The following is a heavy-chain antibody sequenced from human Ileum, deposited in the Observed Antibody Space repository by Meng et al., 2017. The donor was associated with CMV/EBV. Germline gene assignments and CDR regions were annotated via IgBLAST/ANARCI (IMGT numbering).Heavy chain of an antibody. CDR3: ARGVMVEKGVVNWFDP. Sequence: ASVKVSCKASGYTFTSYDINWVRQATGQGLEWMGWMNPNSGNTGYAQKFQGRVTITADKSTSTAYMELSSLRSEDTAVYYCARGVMVEKGVVNWFDPWGQGTLVTVSS. CDR2: MNPNSGNT. V-gene: IGHV1-8*01. J-gene: IGHJ5*02. D-gene: IGHD3-3*01. CDR1: GYTFTSYD.